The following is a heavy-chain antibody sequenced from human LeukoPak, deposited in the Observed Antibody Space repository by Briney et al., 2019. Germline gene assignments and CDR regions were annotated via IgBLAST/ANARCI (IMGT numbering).Heavy chain of an antibody. J-gene: IGHJ4*02. CDR2: INHSGST. V-gene: IGHV4-34*01. CDR1: GGSFSGYY. CDR3: GVSGYSGYALDY. Sequence: SETLSLTCAVYGGSFSGYYWSWIRQPPGKGLEWIGEINHSGSTNYNPSLKSRVTISVDTSKNQFSLKLSSVTAADTAVYCAGVSGYSGYALDYWGQGTLVTVSS. D-gene: IGHD5-12*01.